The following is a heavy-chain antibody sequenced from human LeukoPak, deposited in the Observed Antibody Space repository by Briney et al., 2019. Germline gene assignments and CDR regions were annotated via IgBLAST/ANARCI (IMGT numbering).Heavy chain of an antibody. J-gene: IGHJ4*02. V-gene: IGHV3-21*01. CDR3: ARATTYDILTGYFDY. CDR2: ISSSSSYM. CDR1: GFTFSSYT. D-gene: IGHD3-9*01. Sequence: PGGSLRLSCAASGFTFSSYTMNWVRQAPGKGLEWVSSISSSSSYMYYAESVKGRFTMSRDNAKNSLYLQMNSLRAEDTAVYYCARATTYDILTGYFDYWGQGTLVTVSS.